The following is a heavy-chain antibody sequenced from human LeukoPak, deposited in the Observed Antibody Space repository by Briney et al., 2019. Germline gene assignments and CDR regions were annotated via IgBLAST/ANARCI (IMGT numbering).Heavy chain of an antibody. Sequence: SETLSLTCTVSGGSISSGGYYWSWIRQHPGKGLEWIGYIYYSGSTHYNPSLKSRVTISVDTSKNQFSLKLSSVTAADTAVYYCARGSLRMGDGYWGQGTLVTVSS. J-gene: IGHJ4*02. CDR3: ARGSLRMGDGY. CDR1: GGSISSGGYY. CDR2: IYYSGST. D-gene: IGHD1-26*01. V-gene: IGHV4-31*03.